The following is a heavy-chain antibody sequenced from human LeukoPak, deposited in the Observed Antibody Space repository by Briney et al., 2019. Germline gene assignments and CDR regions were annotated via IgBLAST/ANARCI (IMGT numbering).Heavy chain of an antibody. CDR3: ARGTEIAVAGTFDY. CDR2: IIPIFGTA. V-gene: IGHV1-69*05. CDR1: GGTFSSYA. Sequence: SVKVSCKASGGTFSSYAISWVRQAPGQGLEWMGGIIPIFGTANYAQKFQGRVTITTDESTSTAYMELSSLRSEDTAVYYCARGTEIAVAGTFDYWGQGTLVTVSS. J-gene: IGHJ4*02. D-gene: IGHD6-19*01.